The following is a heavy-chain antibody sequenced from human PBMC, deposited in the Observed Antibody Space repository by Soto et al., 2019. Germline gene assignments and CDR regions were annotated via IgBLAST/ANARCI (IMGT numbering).Heavy chain of an antibody. V-gene: IGHV4-39*01. CDR1: GGSISSSSYY. D-gene: IGHD3-3*01. CDR2: IYYSGST. Sequence: PSETLSLTCTVSGGSISSSSYYWGWIRQPPGKGLEWIGSIYYSGSTYYNPSLKSRVTISVDTSKNQFSLKLSSVTAADTAVYYCARCDIGVVRAWGQGTLVTVSS. CDR3: ARCDIGVVRA. J-gene: IGHJ4*02.